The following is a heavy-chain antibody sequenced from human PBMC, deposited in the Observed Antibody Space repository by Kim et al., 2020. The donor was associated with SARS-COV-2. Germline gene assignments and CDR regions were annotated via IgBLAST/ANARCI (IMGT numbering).Heavy chain of an antibody. J-gene: IGHJ4*02. Sequence: VKGRFTISRDSSKNTLYLQMNSLRAEDTAVYYCAKLGYYDILTGYSSFDYWGQGTLVTVSS. CDR3: AKLGYYDILTGYSSFDY. D-gene: IGHD3-9*01. V-gene: IGHV3-23*01.